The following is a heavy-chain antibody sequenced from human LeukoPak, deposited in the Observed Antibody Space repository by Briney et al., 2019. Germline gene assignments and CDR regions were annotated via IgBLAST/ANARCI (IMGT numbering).Heavy chain of an antibody. CDR1: GYTFTSYG. D-gene: IGHD3-3*01. J-gene: IGHJ4*02. Sequence: GASVKVSCKASGYTFTSYGISWVRQAPGQGLEWMGGIIPIFGTANYAQKFQGRVTITADESTSTAYMELSSLRSEDTAVYYCAREVKEWSGDYFDYWGQGTLVTVSS. CDR2: IIPIFGTA. V-gene: IGHV1-69*13. CDR3: AREVKEWSGDYFDY.